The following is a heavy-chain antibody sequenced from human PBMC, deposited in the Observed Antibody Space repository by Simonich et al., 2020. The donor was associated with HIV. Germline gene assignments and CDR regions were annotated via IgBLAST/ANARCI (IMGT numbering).Heavy chain of an antibody. D-gene: IGHD3-10*01. V-gene: IGHV4-39*02. CDR1: GGSISSSSDY. J-gene: IGHJ1*01. Sequence: QLQLQESGPGLVKPSETLSLTCTVSGGSISSSSDYWGWIGKPPGKGLEWIGIIYYSGSTYYNPSLKSGVTIFVDTSKNQFSLNLSSVTAADTAVYFCARAPSPARGDSQHWGQGTLVTVSS. CDR3: ARAPSPARGDSQH. CDR2: IYYSGST.